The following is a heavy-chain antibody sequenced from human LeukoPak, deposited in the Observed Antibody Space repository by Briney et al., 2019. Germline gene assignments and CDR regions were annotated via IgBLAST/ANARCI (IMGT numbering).Heavy chain of an antibody. CDR3: ARAVGGDGSGSL. CDR1: GDSISTYY. V-gene: IGHV4-59*01. J-gene: IGHJ4*02. CDR2: IYYRVTS. D-gene: IGHD3-10*01. Sequence: SETLSLTCTVSGDSISTYYWSWIRQPPGKGLEWIGYIYYRVTSDYNPSLKSRVTMSVDMSTRQVSLKLSSVTAADTAVYYCARAVGGDGSGSLWGPGTLVTVSS.